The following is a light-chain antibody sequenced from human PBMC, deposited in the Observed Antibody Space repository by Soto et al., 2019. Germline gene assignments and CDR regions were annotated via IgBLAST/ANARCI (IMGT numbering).Light chain of an antibody. Sequence: EIVLTQSPATLSLSPGERATLSCRASQSVSSYLAWYQQKPGQAPRLLIYDASNRATGIPARFSGSGSGTDFTLTISSLEPEDFAVYYCQRRSNWPPLTFVGGTKVEIK. CDR2: DAS. CDR1: QSVSSY. V-gene: IGKV3-11*01. J-gene: IGKJ4*01. CDR3: QRRSNWPPLT.